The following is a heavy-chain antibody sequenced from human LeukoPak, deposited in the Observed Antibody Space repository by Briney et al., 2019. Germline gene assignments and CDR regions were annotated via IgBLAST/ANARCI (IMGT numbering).Heavy chain of an antibody. J-gene: IGHJ4*02. CDR3: AGVNCSGGSCHKWAFDY. CDR2: IYYSGST. V-gene: IGHV4-31*03. CDR1: GGSISSGGYY. Sequence: SETLSLTCTVSGGSISSGGYYWSWIRQHPGKGLEWIGYIYYSGSTYYNPSLKSRVTISVDTSKNQFSLKLSSVTAADTAVYYCAGVNCSGGSCHKWAFDYWGQGTLVTVSS. D-gene: IGHD2-15*01.